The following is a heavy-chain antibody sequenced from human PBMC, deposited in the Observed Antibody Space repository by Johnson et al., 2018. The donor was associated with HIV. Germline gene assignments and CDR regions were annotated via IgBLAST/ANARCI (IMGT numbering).Heavy chain of an antibody. V-gene: IGHV3-30*02. Sequence: QVLLVESGGGVVQPGGSLRLSCAASGFTFSSYGMHWVRQTPGKGLEWVTFIEYDGSNKYYLDSVKGRFTISRDNSKNTLYLQMNSLRAEDTAVYYCARGPGGFGAFDIWGQGTMVTVSS. CDR3: ARGPGGFGAFDI. J-gene: IGHJ3*02. CDR2: IEYDGSNK. CDR1: GFTFSSYG. D-gene: IGHD2-8*02.